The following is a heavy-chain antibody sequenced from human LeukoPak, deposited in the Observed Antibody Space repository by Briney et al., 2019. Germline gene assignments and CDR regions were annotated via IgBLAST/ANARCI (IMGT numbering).Heavy chain of an antibody. V-gene: IGHV1-8*01. Sequence: ASVKVSCKASGYTFTSYDINWVRQATGQGLEWMGWMNPNSGNTGYAQKFQGRVTMTRNTSISTAYMELSSLRSEGTAVYYCARGPLGIAAAGTWGQGTLVTVSS. CDR2: MNPNSGNT. CDR3: ARGPLGIAAAGT. J-gene: IGHJ5*02. CDR1: GYTFTSYD. D-gene: IGHD6-13*01.